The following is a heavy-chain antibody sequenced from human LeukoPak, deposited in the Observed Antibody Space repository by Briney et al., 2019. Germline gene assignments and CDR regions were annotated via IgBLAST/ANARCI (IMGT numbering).Heavy chain of an antibody. CDR3: AQRYGSGSYY. Sequence: GGSLRLSCAASGFTVSSNYMSWVRQAPGKGLEWVANIKQDGSEKYYVDSVKGRFTISRDNAKNSLYLQMNSLRAEDTAVYYCAQRYGSGSYYWGQGTLVTVSS. CDR1: GFTVSSNY. D-gene: IGHD3-10*01. V-gene: IGHV3-7*01. J-gene: IGHJ4*02. CDR2: IKQDGSEK.